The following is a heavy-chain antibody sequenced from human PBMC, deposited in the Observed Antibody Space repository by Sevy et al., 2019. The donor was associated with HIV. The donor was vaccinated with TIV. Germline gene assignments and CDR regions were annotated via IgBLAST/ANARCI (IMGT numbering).Heavy chain of an antibody. Sequence: SETLSLTCTVSGGSISSGGYYWSWIRQPAGEGLEWTARIYPSGSTNYRPSLKSRVTMSVDTSKNQFSLELSSVTAADTAVYYCARVRTVAGVNGVGWFDPWGQGTLVTVSS. D-gene: IGHD2-8*01. CDR1: GGSISSGGYY. J-gene: IGHJ5*02. V-gene: IGHV4-61*02. CDR3: ARVRTVAGVNGVGWFDP. CDR2: IYPSGST.